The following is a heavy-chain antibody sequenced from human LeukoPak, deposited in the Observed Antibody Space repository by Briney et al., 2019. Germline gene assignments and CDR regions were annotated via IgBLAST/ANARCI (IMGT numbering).Heavy chain of an antibody. V-gene: IGHV3-23*01. D-gene: IGHD6-13*01. CDR2: ISSSGGNT. J-gene: IGHJ4*02. CDR3: AKTRPLDSSSWSHGDY. CDR1: GCTFSNYA. Sequence: GGSLRLSCAASGCTFSNYAMSWVRQAPGKGLEWVSAISSSGGNTYYAADSVKGRFTISRDNSKNTLYLQMNSLRAEDTAVYYCAKTRPLDSSSWSHGDYWGQGTLVTVSS.